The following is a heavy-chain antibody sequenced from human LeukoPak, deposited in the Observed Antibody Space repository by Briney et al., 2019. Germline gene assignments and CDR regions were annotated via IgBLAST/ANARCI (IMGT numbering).Heavy chain of an antibody. Sequence: ASVKVSCKASGYTFTSYDINWVRQATGQGLEWMGWMNPNSGNTGYAQKFQGRVTMTRNTSISTAYMELSSLRSDDTAVYYCAKARTRRYCSGGSCYSGGNYYYYYYMDVWGKGTTVTVSS. V-gene: IGHV1-8*01. J-gene: IGHJ6*03. CDR1: GYTFTSYD. CDR2: MNPNSGNT. D-gene: IGHD2-15*01. CDR3: AKARTRRYCSGGSCYSGGNYYYYYYMDV.